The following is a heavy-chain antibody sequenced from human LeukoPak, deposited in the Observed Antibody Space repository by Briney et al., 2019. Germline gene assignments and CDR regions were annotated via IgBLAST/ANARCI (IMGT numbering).Heavy chain of an antibody. V-gene: IGHV4-4*07. J-gene: IGHJ5*02. CDR3: AGANYYDSSGYYPGWFDP. D-gene: IGHD3-22*01. CDR2: IYSSGST. Sequence: SETLSLTCTVSGGSISSYYWTWIRQPAGKGLEWVGRIYSSGSTNYNPTLKSRVTMSVDTSKNQFSLKLTSMTAADTAVYYCAGANYYDSSGYYPGWFDPWGQGTLVTVSS. CDR1: GGSISSYY.